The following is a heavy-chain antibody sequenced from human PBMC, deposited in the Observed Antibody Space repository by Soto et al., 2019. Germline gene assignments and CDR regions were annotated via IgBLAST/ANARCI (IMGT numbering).Heavy chain of an antibody. CDR2: ITNTGETI. CDR3: ARDVDRGFDMEV. V-gene: IGHV3-48*02. Sequence: EVQMVESGGGLVQPGGSLRLSCAGSGFNFSTYNMDWVRQAPGKGVEWISYITNTGETIYYADSVRGRFTISRDNAKNALFLQMNSLRDEDTAVYYCARDVDRGFDMEVWGQGTTVTVSS. CDR1: GFNFSTYN. J-gene: IGHJ6*02.